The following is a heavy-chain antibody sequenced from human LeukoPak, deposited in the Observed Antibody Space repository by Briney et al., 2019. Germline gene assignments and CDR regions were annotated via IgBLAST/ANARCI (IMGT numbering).Heavy chain of an antibody. CDR3: ARTITIRGLTFDY. J-gene: IGHJ4*02. CDR1: GGSFSTYY. CDR2: IYYSGNT. Sequence: SETLSLTCTVSGGSFSTYYWSWIGQPPGKGLEWIGYIYYSGNTNYNPSLKSRVTISVDTSKNQFSLSLNSVTAADTAVYYCARTITIRGLTFDYWGQGTLVTVSS. D-gene: IGHD3-10*01. V-gene: IGHV4-59*01.